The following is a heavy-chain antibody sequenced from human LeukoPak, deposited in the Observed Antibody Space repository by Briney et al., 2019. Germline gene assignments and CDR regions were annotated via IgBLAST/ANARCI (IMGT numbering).Heavy chain of an antibody. Sequence: GGSLRLSCVVSGFSFSNYWMHWVRQAPGKGLVWVSRINSDGATTNYAASVKGRFTISRDNAKNTLYLQMNGLRAEDTAVYYCARGIVGPTGDYWGQGTLVTVSS. CDR2: INSDGATT. CDR1: GFSFSNYW. D-gene: IGHD1-26*01. J-gene: IGHJ4*02. CDR3: ARGIVGPTGDY. V-gene: IGHV3-74*01.